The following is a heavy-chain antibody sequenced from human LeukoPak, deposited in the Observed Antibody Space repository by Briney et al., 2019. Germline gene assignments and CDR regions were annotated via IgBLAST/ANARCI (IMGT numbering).Heavy chain of an antibody. Sequence: GGSLRLSCAASGFTFSSYAMSWVRQAPGKGLEWVSAISGSGGSTYFADSVKGRFTISRDNSKNTLYLQMNSLRAEDTAVYYCAKGGGPYYYYMDVWGKGTTVTVSS. CDR3: AKGGGPYYYYMDV. CDR2: ISGSGGST. J-gene: IGHJ6*03. CDR1: GFTFSSYA. D-gene: IGHD3-10*01. V-gene: IGHV3-23*01.